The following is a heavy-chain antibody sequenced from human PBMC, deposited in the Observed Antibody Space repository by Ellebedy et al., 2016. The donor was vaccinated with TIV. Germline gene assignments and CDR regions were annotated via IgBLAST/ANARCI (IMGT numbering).Heavy chain of an antibody. J-gene: IGHJ3*01. CDR3: AKKDLDSRVGAFEF. V-gene: IGHV3-23*01. CDR1: GLTFASYA. Sequence: GGSLRLXXVASGLTFASYAINWVRQAPGKGLEWVSGITSGGATYYADSVKGRFTISRDNSKNTLYLQMNNLRTEDTAVYYCAKKDLDSRVGAFEFWGQGTLVTVSS. CDR2: ITSGGAT. D-gene: IGHD3-22*01.